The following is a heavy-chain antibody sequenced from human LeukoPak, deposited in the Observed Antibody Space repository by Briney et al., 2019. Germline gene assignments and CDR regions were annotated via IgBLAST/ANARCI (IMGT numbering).Heavy chain of an antibody. CDR3: ARDPPYYDSSGSSYDY. CDR2: ISGSSIYI. D-gene: IGHD3-22*01. Sequence: GGSLRLSCAASGFTFSTYSMNWVRQAPGKGLEWVSSISGSSIYIYYADSVKGRFTISRDNAKNSLYLQMNSLRAEDTAVYYCARDPPYYDSSGSSYDYWGQGTLVTVSS. CDR1: GFTFSTYS. J-gene: IGHJ4*02. V-gene: IGHV3-21*01.